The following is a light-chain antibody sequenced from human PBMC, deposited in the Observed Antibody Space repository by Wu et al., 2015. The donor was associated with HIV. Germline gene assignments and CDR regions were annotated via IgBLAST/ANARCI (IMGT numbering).Light chain of an antibody. CDR3: QQRRYWPLT. CDR1: QSISNY. V-gene: IGKV3-11*01. J-gene: IGKJ5*01. Sequence: EVVLTQSPATLSLSPGERATLSCRASQSISNYLVWYQQKPGQAPRLLISDASDRVTGIPARFSGSGSGTDFTLTISRLEPEDFAIYYCQQRRYWPLTFGQGTRLAIK. CDR2: DAS.